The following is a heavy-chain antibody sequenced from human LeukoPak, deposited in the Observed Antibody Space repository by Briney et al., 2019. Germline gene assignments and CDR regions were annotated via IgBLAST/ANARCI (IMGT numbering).Heavy chain of an antibody. Sequence: SETLSLTCAVSGGSIRSSNHYWGWIRQPPGKGLEWIGSIYYSGSIYYNPSLKSRVTISVDTSKNQFSLKLSSVTAADTAVYYCARQILFRSERWLQFFDYWGQGILVTVSS. CDR1: GGSIRSSNHY. CDR3: ARQILFRSERWLQFFDY. CDR2: IYYSGSI. V-gene: IGHV4-39*01. J-gene: IGHJ4*02. D-gene: IGHD5-24*01.